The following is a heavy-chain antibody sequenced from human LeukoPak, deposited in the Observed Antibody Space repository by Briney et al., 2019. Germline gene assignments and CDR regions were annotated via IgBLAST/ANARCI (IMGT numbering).Heavy chain of an antibody. CDR3: ARVLSQYGSGALDY. D-gene: IGHD3-10*01. CDR1: GYTFTSYA. J-gene: IGHJ4*02. Sequence: GASVKVSCKASGYTFTSYAMNWVRQAPGQGLEWMGWINTNTGNPTYAQGLTGRFVFSLDTSVSTTYLQISSLKAEDTAVYYRARVLSQYGSGALDYWGQGTLVTVSS. CDR2: INTNTGNP. V-gene: IGHV7-4-1*02.